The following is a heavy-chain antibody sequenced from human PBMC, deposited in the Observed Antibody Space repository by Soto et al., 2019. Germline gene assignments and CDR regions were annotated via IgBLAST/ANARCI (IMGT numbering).Heavy chain of an antibody. Sequence: VHLVESGGGLVQPGGSLRLSCAASGFTFGSFSMNWVRQAPGKGLEWVSYISSSSGIIYYADSVKGRFTISRDNAKNSLYLQMNSLRAKDTAVYFCAKMVTTYYYYYMDVWGKGTTVTVSS. CDR2: ISSSSGII. J-gene: IGHJ6*03. V-gene: IGHV3-48*01. D-gene: IGHD4-17*01. CDR3: AKMVTTYYYYYMDV. CDR1: GFTFGSFS.